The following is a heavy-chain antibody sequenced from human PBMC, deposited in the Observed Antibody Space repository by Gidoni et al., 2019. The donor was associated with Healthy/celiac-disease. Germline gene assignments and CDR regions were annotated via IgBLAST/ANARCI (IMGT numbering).Heavy chain of an antibody. Sequence: EVQLVESGGGLVQPGGSLRLSCPASGFTFSSYWMSWVRQAPGKGLEWVANIKQDGSEKYYVDSVKGRFTISRDNAKNSLYLQMNSLRAEDTAVYYCARSPESAFDYWGQGTLVTVSS. CDR2: IKQDGSEK. CDR3: ARSPESAFDY. CDR1: GFTFSSYW. J-gene: IGHJ4*02. V-gene: IGHV3-7*01.